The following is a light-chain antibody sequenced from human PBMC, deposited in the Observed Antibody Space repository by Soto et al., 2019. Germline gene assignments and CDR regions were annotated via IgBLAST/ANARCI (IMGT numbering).Light chain of an antibody. V-gene: IGLV1-40*01. J-gene: IGLJ1*01. Sequence: QPVLTQPPSVSGAPGQRVTISCTGSSSNIGAGYDVHWYQQLPGTAPKLLIYGNSNRPSGVPDRFSGSKSGTSASLAITGLQAEDEADYYCQSYDSSLSGFYVFGTGTKHTVL. CDR2: GNS. CDR1: SSNIGAGYD. CDR3: QSYDSSLSGFYV.